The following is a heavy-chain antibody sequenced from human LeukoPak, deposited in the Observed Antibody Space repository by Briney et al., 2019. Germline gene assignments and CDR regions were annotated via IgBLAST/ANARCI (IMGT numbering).Heavy chain of an antibody. Sequence: PGGSLRLSCAASGFTFSSYAMSWVRQAPGKGLEWVASISSSSNYIYYADSVKGRFTISRDNAEKSLYLQMNSLRVEDTAVYYCARGGYSGGNNDYWGQGTLVTVSS. CDR3: ARGGYSGGNNDY. CDR2: ISSSSNYI. V-gene: IGHV3-21*01. D-gene: IGHD3-22*01. CDR1: GFTFSSYA. J-gene: IGHJ4*02.